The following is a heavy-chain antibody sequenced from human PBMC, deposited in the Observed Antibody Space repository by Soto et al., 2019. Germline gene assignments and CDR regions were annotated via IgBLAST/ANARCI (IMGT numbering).Heavy chain of an antibody. CDR3: ASAYCSSTSCYAVDY. CDR1: GGTFSSYA. Sequence: ASVKVSCKASGGTFSSYAISWVRQAPGQGLEWMGGIIPIFGTANYAQKFQGRVTITADESTSTAYMELSSLRSEDTTVYYCASAYCSSTSCYAVDYWGQGTLVTVSS. V-gene: IGHV1-69*13. CDR2: IIPIFGTA. J-gene: IGHJ4*02. D-gene: IGHD2-2*01.